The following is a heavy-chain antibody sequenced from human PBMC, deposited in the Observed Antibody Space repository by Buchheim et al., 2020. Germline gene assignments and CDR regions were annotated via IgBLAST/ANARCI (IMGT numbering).Heavy chain of an antibody. Sequence: QVQLQQWGAGLLKPSETLSLTCAVSGGSFSGYYWSWIRQPPGKGLEWIGEINHSGSTNYNPSLKSRVTISVDTSKNQFSLNLSSVTAADTAVYYCARGRGYSYGFLFDYWGQGTL. CDR2: INHSGST. D-gene: IGHD5-18*01. CDR1: GGSFSGYY. J-gene: IGHJ4*02. CDR3: ARGRGYSYGFLFDY. V-gene: IGHV4-34*01.